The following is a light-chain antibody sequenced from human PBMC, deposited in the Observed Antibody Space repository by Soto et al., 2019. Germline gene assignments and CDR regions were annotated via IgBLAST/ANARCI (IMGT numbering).Light chain of an antibody. CDR1: ESVSSS. J-gene: IGKJ5*01. Sequence: THYAPTVSSSPAASATLSCRVIESVSSSFLAWYHQNPGQASRHLMYGASTMATGMPERFNGSGSTTEFTPIISSLQSEEDAVNYCQQYNNWHPLTFGQGTRLDIK. CDR3: QQYNNWHPLT. CDR2: GAS. V-gene: IGKV3-15*01.